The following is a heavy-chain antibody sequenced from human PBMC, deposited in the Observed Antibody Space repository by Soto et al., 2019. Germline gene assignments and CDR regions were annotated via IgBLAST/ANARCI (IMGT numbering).Heavy chain of an antibody. J-gene: IGHJ2*01. CDR3: ESSNYDFEMNWYFDL. Sequence: QVQLVQSGAEVKKPGSSVKVYCKASGGTFSSYTISWVRQAPGQGLEWMGRIIPILGIANYAQKFQGRVTITADKSTSTAYMELSILRSEDTAVYYCESSNYDFEMNWYFDLWGRGTLVTVSS. D-gene: IGHD3-3*01. CDR1: GGTFSSYT. V-gene: IGHV1-69*02. CDR2: IIPILGIA.